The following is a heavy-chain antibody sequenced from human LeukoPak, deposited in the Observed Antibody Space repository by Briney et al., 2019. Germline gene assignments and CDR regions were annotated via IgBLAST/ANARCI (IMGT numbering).Heavy chain of an antibody. CDR3: ARGDAFSGDH. J-gene: IGHJ4*02. CDR1: GFTFSNFW. D-gene: IGHD3-3*02. Sequence: PGGPLRLSCAVSGFTFSNFWMSWVRQAPGRGREWVDNIHPEGNEKYHVGSVEGRFVISRDNTKNLLFLQMSGLRVEDTALYYCARGDAFSGDHWGQGTLVTVSS. V-gene: IGHV3-7*04. CDR2: IHPEGNEK.